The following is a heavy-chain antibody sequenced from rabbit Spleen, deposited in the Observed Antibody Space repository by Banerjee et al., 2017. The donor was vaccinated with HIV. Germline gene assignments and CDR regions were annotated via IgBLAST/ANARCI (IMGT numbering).Heavy chain of an antibody. CDR2: IGTGVGDT. CDR3: AGDASGSVSSCNMAL. D-gene: IGHD1-1*01. V-gene: IGHV1S40*01. Sequence: QQLVESGGGLVKPGASLTLTCTASGFSFSSGYDMCWVRQAPGKGLEWIACIGTGVGDTYFADWAKGRFSTSNTSSSTVTLHKNSLTVAATAAYFCAGDASGSVSSCNMALWGPGTIVTVS. CDR1: GFSFSSGYD. J-gene: IGHJ6*01.